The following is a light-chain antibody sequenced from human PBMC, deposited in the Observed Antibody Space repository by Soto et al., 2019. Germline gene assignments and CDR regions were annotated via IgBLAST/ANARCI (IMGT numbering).Light chain of an antibody. J-gene: IGKJ4*01. CDR1: QILLHSDGKTY. CDR3: QQYKDWPLT. V-gene: IGKV2D-29*01. CDR2: EVS. Sequence: DIVMTQTPLSLSVTPGQPASISCKSSQILLHSDGKTYLYWYLQKPGQPPQLLIYEVSTRAAGLPARFSGSGSGTEFTLTISSLQSEDFAVYYCQQYKDWPLTFGGGTKVDIK.